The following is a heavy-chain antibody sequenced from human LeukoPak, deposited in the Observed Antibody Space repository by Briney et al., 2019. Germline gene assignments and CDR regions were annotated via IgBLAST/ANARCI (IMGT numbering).Heavy chain of an antibody. V-gene: IGHV1-2*02. D-gene: IGHD1-26*01. CDR2: INPNSGGT. Sequence: ASVKVSCKASGYTFTGYYMHWVRQAPGQGLEWMGWINPNSGGTNYAQKFQGRVTMTRDTSISTAYMELSRLRSDDTAVYYCARDAGWELREYYFDYWGQGTLVTVSS. J-gene: IGHJ4*02. CDR1: GYTFTGYY. CDR3: ARDAGWELREYYFDY.